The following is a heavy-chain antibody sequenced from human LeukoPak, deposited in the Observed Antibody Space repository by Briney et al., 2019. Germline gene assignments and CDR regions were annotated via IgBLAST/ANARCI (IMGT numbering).Heavy chain of an antibody. CDR3: AREGIAAAEGTFDI. Sequence: PSETLSPTCIVSGGSISGDYWSWIRQPAGKGLEWIGRIYTSGSTNSNPSLKSRVTMSLDTSKNQFSLKLSSVTAADTAVYYCAREGIAAAEGTFDIWGQGTMVTVSS. CDR1: GGSISGDY. D-gene: IGHD6-13*01. J-gene: IGHJ3*02. CDR2: IYTSGST. V-gene: IGHV4-4*07.